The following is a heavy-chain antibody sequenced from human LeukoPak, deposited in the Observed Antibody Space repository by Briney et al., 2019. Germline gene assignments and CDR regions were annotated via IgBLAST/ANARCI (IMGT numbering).Heavy chain of an antibody. V-gene: IGHV5-51*01. CDR1: GYSFSTYW. D-gene: IGHD3-22*01. CDR2: IYPGDSDT. CDR3: ARQDSSLIGGDYFDY. J-gene: IGHJ4*02. Sequence: GESLKVSCQGSGYSFSTYWITWVRQMPGKGLEWMGIIYPGDSDTRYSPSFQGQVTISADKSISTAYLQWSSLKASDTAMYYCARQDSSLIGGDYFDYWGQGTLVTVSS.